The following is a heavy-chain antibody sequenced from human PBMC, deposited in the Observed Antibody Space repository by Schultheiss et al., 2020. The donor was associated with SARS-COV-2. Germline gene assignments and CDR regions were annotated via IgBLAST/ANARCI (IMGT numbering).Heavy chain of an antibody. CDR2: IYSSGST. Sequence: SQTLSLTCTVSGGSVGSGDYYWSWIRQPPGKGLEYIGYIYSSGSTYYNPSLKSRVTISVDTTKNQFSLKLSSVTAADTAVYYCARDSYGYDYWGQGTLVTVSS. CDR3: ARDSYGYDY. V-gene: IGHV4-30-4*08. CDR1: GGSVGSGDYY. J-gene: IGHJ4*02. D-gene: IGHD5-18*01.